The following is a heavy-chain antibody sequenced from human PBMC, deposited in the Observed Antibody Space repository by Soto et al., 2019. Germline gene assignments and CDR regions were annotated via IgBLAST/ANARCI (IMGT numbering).Heavy chain of an antibody. CDR3: TRDDNYYYGSGSYASGMDV. CDR2: IRSKAYGGTT. Sequence: GGSLRLSCTASGFTFGDYAMSWFRQAPGKGLEWVGFIRSKAYGGTTEYAASVKGRFTISRDDSKSIAYLQMNSLKTEDTAVYYCTRDDNYYYGSGSYASGMDVWGQGTTVTVSS. J-gene: IGHJ6*02. V-gene: IGHV3-49*03. D-gene: IGHD3-10*01. CDR1: GFTFGDYA.